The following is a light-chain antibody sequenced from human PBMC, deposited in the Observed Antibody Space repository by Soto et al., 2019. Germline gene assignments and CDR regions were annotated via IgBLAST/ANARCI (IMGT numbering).Light chain of an antibody. J-gene: IGKJ1*01. Sequence: PGERVTLSYRASRTVSSNYLAWYQHKPGQAPRLLFYDASIRATGIPERFSGGGSGTDFTLTISRLEPEDFAVYYCQQYGSSPRTFGQGTKVDIK. CDR2: DAS. CDR3: QQYGSSPRT. V-gene: IGKV3-20*01. CDR1: RTVSSNY.